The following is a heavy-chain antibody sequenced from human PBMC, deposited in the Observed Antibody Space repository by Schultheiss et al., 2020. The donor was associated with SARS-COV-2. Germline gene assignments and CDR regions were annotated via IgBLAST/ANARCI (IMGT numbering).Heavy chain of an antibody. J-gene: IGHJ5*02. CDR1: GFTFSSYG. CDR3: ARLGHCSGGDCYWLVGFDP. V-gene: IGHV4-38-2*01. CDR2: MCHTGYT. Sequence: ESLKISCAASGFTFSSYGMHWVRQAPGKGLEWIGSMCHTGYTYHNPSLRSRITISVDTSKNQLSLKLSSVTAADTAVYYCARLGHCSGGDCYWLVGFDPWGQGTLVTVSS. D-gene: IGHD2-15*01.